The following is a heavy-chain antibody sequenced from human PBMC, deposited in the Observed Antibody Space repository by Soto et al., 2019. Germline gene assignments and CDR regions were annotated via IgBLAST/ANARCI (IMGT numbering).Heavy chain of an antibody. Sequence: QVQLVQSGAEVKKPGASVKVSCKASGYTFTGYYMHWVRQAPGQGLEWMGWISPNSGGTNYAQKFQGRVTMTRDTTISTAYMELSRLRSDDTAVDYCARDTMSGYDYHSYLYWGQGSLVTVS. J-gene: IGHJ4*02. CDR3: ARDTMSGYDYHSYLY. V-gene: IGHV1-2*02. CDR1: GYTFTGYY. D-gene: IGHD5-12*01. CDR2: ISPNSGGT.